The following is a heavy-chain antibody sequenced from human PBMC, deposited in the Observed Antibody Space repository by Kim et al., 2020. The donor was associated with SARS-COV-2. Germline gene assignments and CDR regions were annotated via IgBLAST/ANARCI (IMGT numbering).Heavy chain of an antibody. CDR2: INPNSGGT. V-gene: IGHV1-2*06. J-gene: IGHJ4*02. CDR1: GYTFTGYY. D-gene: IGHD6-6*01. CDR3: ARSPLLYYSSSEYFDY. Sequence: ASVKVSCKASGYTFTGYYMHWVRQAPGQGLEWMGRINPNSGGTNYAQKFQGRVTMTRDTSISTAYMELSRLRSDDTAVYYCARSPLLYYSSSEYFDYWGQGALVTVSS.